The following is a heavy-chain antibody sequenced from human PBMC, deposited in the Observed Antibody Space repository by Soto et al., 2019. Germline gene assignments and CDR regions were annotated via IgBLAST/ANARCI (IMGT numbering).Heavy chain of an antibody. CDR3: ARGQEVGAHFFDS. CDR2: IGTAGDT. J-gene: IGHJ4*02. Sequence: PGGSLRLSCEASGFTFSGFDMHWVRQPTGKGLEWVSTIGTAGDTYYSVSVKGRCTISRDNTKNSFSLQMNSLRAGDTAVYFCARGQEVGAHFFDSWGQGTQVTVSS. D-gene: IGHD2-15*01. CDR1: GFTFSGFD. V-gene: IGHV3-13*01.